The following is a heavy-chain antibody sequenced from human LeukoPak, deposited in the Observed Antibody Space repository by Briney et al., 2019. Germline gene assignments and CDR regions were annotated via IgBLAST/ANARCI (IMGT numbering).Heavy chain of an antibody. CDR3: AGTYCGGDCYRARGYFDL. Sequence: PSGTLSLTCTVSGGSISSYYWSWIRGPPGKGLEWVGHIYYSGSTDYNPCLKGRVPISEDTSKNQFSMKLNSETAADTAVYYCAGTYCGGDCYRARGYFDLWGRGTLVT. J-gene: IGHJ2*01. D-gene: IGHD2-21*02. CDR1: GGSISSYY. CDR2: IYYSGST. V-gene: IGHV4-59*13.